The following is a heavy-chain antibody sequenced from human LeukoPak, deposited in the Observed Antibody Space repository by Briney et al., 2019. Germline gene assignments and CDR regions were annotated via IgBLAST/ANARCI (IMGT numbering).Heavy chain of an antibody. J-gene: IGHJ4*02. D-gene: IGHD3-22*01. Sequence: SEPLSLTCAVYGGSFSGYYWRWLRQPPGKGLEWIGEINYSGSTSYNPARKNRVTISVDTSKNQFSLKLSSVTAAHTAVYYCARGRGRYYYDSSGYYYFDYWGQGTLVTVSS. CDR3: ARGRGRYYYDSSGYYYFDY. V-gene: IGHV4-34*01. CDR2: INYSGST. CDR1: GGSFSGYY.